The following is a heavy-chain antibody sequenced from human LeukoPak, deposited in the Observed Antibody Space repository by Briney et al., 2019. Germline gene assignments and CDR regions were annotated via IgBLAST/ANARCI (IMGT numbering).Heavy chain of an antibody. D-gene: IGHD6-13*01. J-gene: IGHJ4*02. CDR1: GYTFTGYY. CDR3: ARGAAGYSSSWYTVDY. Sequence: GASVKVSCKASGYTFTGYYMHWVRQAPGQGLEWMGGIIPIFGTANYAQKFQGRVTITADKSTSTAYMELSSLRSEDTAVYYCARGAAGYSSSWYTVDYWGQGTLVTVSS. CDR2: IIPIFGTA. V-gene: IGHV1-69*06.